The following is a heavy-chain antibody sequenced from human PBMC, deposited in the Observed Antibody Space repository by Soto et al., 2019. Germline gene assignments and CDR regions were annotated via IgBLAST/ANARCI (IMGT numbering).Heavy chain of an antibody. D-gene: IGHD5-18*01. V-gene: IGHV4-30-4*01. CDR2: TSNSGST. Sequence: LSHPSTVSARSVTRDDAYWTWARKSPATRRAWIGYTSNSGSTGYNPSLKTRLSMSVDRSKNQFTLRLTSVTAADTAVYFCATESGSTYGYFDRCGQGTQVTVSS. J-gene: IGHJ4*02. CDR1: ARSVTRDDAY. CDR3: ATESGSTYGYFDR.